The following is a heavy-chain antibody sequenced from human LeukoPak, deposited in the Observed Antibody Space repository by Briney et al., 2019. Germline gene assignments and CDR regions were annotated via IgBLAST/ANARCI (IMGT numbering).Heavy chain of an antibody. CDR1: GFTFRSYS. D-gene: IGHD4-17*01. CDR2: ISSSSSTI. V-gene: IGHV3-48*04. CDR3: ARQGNHGDYDY. J-gene: IGHJ4*02. Sequence: GGSLRLSCAASGFTFRSYSMNWVRQAPGKGLEWVSYISSSSSTIYYADSVKGRFTISRDNAKNSLYLQMNSLRAEDTAVYYCARQGNHGDYDYWGQGTLVTVSS.